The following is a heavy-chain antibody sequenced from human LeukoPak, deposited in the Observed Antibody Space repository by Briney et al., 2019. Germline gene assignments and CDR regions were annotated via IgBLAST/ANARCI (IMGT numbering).Heavy chain of an antibody. CDR2: IYTSGST. J-gene: IGHJ4*02. V-gene: IGHV4-4*07. D-gene: IGHD1-26*01. CDR1: GGFISSYY. Sequence: PSETLSLTCTVSGGFISSYYWSWIRQPAGKGLEGIGRIYTSGSTNYNASLKSRVSMSVDTSKNQFSLKLSSVTAADTAVFYCARENSGSYREFDYWGQGTLVTVSS. CDR3: ARENSGSYREFDY.